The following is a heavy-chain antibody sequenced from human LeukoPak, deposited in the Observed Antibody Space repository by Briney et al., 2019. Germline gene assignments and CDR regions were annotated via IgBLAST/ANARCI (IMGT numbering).Heavy chain of an antibody. D-gene: IGHD5-18*01. CDR1: GFTFSSYA. CDR3: AKIPLWDDAFDI. J-gene: IGHJ3*02. V-gene: IGHV3-23*01. Sequence: PGGSLRLSCAASGFTFSSYAMSWVRQAPGRGLEWVSAISGSGGSTYYADSVKGRFTISRDNSKNTLYLQMNSLRAEDTAVYYCAKIPLWDDAFDIWGQGTMVTVPS. CDR2: ISGSGGST.